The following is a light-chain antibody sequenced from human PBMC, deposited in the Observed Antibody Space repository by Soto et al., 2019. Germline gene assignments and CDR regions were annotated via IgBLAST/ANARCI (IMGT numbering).Light chain of an antibody. CDR3: QQYNIWSSIT. J-gene: IGKJ5*01. CDR2: GAS. CDR1: QSISNK. Sequence: EIVMTQSPATLSVSPGERATLSCRVSQSISNKVGWYQQKCGQAPRLLIYGASTRATGVPPRFSGSGSGTEFTLTISSLQSEDFAVYYCQQYNIWSSITFGQGTRLEIK. V-gene: IGKV3-15*01.